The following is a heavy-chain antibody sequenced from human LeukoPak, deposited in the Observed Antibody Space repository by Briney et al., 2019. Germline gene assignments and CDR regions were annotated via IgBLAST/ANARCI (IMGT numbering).Heavy chain of an antibody. Sequence: AESLKISCKGSGYSFTSYWIGWVRQMPGKGLEWMGIIYPVDSDTRYSPSFQGQVTISADKSISTAYLQWSSLKASDTPMYYCASLIKQQPSSFDYWGQGTLVTVSS. V-gene: IGHV5-51*01. CDR1: GYSFTSYW. CDR2: IYPVDSDT. CDR3: ASLIKQQPSSFDY. J-gene: IGHJ4*02. D-gene: IGHD6-13*01.